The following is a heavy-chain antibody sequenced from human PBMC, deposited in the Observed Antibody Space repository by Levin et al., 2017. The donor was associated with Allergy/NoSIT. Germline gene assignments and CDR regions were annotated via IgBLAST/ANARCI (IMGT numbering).Heavy chain of an antibody. CDR2: MNHSGSV. CDR3: ARVRGVFRHGSFDL. CDR1: GGPFSGHY. V-gene: IGHV4-34*01. J-gene: IGHJ2*01. D-gene: IGHD3-10*01. Sequence: PSETLSLTCVVSGGPFSGHYWSWIRQPPGKGLEWIAEMNHSGSVNYNPSLQSRVTISVDATKNQISLKMRSVTGADTAVYYCARVRGVFRHGSFDLWGRGTPVTVSS.